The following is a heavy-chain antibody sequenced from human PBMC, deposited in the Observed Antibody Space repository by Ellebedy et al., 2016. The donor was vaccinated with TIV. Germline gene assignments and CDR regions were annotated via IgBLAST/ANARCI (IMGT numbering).Heavy chain of an antibody. CDR1: RGSFRGFH. CDR2: IDHNGNT. J-gene: IGHJ5*02. CDR3: ARVGGSSDFVVVEVPTRWFDP. D-gene: IGHD2-15*01. V-gene: IGHV4-34*01. Sequence: MPSETLSLTCTLLRGSFRGFHWAWIRQSPGKGPEWIGEIDHNGNTNYNPSLESRVTLSIDTSKNLFSLKVRSVTAADTAVYYCARVGGSSDFVVVEVPTRWFDPWGQGTLVTVSS.